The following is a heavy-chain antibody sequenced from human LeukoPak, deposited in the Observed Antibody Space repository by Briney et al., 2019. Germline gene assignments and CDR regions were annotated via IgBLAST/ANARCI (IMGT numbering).Heavy chain of an antibody. D-gene: IGHD3-3*01. CDR3: ARARFLEWLLPYYFDY. CDR2: IYYSGST. J-gene: IGHJ4*02. V-gene: IGHV4-31*03. CDR1: GGSISSGGYY. Sequence: SRTLSLTCTVSGGSISSGGYYWSWIRQHPGKGLEWIGYIYYSGSTYYNPSLKSRVTISVDTSKNQFSLKLSSVTAADTAVYYCARARFLEWLLPYYFDYWGQGTLVTVSS.